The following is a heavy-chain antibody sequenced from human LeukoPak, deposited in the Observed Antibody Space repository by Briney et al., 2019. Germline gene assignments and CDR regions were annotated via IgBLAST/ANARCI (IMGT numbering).Heavy chain of an antibody. Sequence: SETLSLTCAVYGGSFSGYYWSWIRLPPGKGLEWIGEINHSGSTNHNPSLESRVTISVDTSKNQFSLKLSSVTAADTAVYYCARGGSAAGTRSYYYYYYMDVWGKGTTVTVSS. CDR3: ARGGSAAGTRSYYYYYYMDV. J-gene: IGHJ6*03. CDR2: INHSGST. V-gene: IGHV4-34*01. D-gene: IGHD6-13*01. CDR1: GGSFSGYY.